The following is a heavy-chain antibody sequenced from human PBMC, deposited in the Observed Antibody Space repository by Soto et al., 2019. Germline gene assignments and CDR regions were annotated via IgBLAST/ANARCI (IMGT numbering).Heavy chain of an antibody. CDR1: ISFD. Sequence: ISFDRHRVLKKTGKGLEWVSAIGTAGDTYYPGSVKGRFTISRENAKNSLYLQMNSLRAGDTAVYYCARAQHVTTFGEYYLDYWRQGTLDTVSS. CDR3: ARAQHVTTFGEYYLDY. D-gene: IGHD3-16*01. V-gene: IGHV3-13*01. J-gene: IGHJ4*02. CDR2: IGTAGDT.